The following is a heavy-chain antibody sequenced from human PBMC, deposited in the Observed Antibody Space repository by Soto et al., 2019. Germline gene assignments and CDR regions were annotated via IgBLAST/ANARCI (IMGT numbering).Heavy chain of an antibody. CDR3: ARRRLAYDAFDI. V-gene: IGHV5-10-1*01. D-gene: IGHD4-17*01. Sequence: GESLKISCKGSGYSFTSYWISWVRQMPGKGLEWMGRIDPIDSDTSYSPSFQGHVTISADKSISTAYLQWSSLKASDTAMYYCARRRLAYDAFDILGQGTMVTVSS. CDR2: IDPIDSDT. CDR1: GYSFTSYW. J-gene: IGHJ3*02.